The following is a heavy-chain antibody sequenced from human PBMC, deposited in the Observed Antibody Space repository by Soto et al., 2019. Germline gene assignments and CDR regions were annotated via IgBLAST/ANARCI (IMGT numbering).Heavy chain of an antibody. CDR1: GGSISSSSYY. J-gene: IGHJ5*02. Sequence: PSETLSLTCTVSGGSISSSSYYWGWIRQPPGKGLEWIGSIYYSGSTYYNPSLKSRVTISVDTSKNQFSLKLSSVTAADTAVYYCARPISGVIAAAGTWWFDPWGQGTLVTVSS. CDR2: IYYSGST. CDR3: ARPISGVIAAAGTWWFDP. D-gene: IGHD6-13*01. V-gene: IGHV4-39*01.